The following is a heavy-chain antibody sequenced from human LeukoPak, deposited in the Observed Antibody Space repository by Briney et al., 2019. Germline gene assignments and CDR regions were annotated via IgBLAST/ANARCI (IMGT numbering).Heavy chain of an antibody. CDR2: MNPNSGNT. D-gene: IGHD4-17*01. V-gene: IGHV1-8*01. Sequence: GASVKVSCKASGYTFTSYDINWVRQATGQGLEWMGWMNPNSGNTGYAQKFQGRVTMTRSTSISTAYMELSSLRSEDTAVYYCARAPDYGDYDLGLAWFDPWGQGTLVTVSS. CDR3: ARAPDYGDYDLGLAWFDP. J-gene: IGHJ5*02. CDR1: GYTFTSYD.